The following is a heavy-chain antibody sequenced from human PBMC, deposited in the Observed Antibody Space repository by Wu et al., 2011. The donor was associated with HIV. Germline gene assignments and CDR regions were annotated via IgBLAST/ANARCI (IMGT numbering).Heavy chain of an antibody. CDR3: ARRSVDSSGYLEY. V-gene: IGHV1-46*01. J-gene: IGHJ4*02. D-gene: IGHD3-22*01. CDR2: XTLMWSH. Sequence: EVKKPGASVKVSCKASGYTFSNYYMHWVRQALDKGLSGWEYXTLMWSHKLRTEFQGRIILTRDTSTNTVYMELSSLRSEDTAVYYCARRSVDSSGYLEYWGRGTLVTVSS. CDR1: GYTFSNYY.